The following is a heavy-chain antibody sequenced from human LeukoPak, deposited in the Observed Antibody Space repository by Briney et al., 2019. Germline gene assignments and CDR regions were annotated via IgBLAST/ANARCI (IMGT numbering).Heavy chain of an antibody. D-gene: IGHD3-16*01. CDR2: IYYRGST. CDR3: ARVSLITFGGPFDY. Sequence: PSQTLSLTCTVSGGSISSGDYYWRWIRQPPGKGLEWIGYIYYRGSTYYNPSLKSRVTISVDTSKNQFSLKLSSVTAADTAVYYCARVSLITFGGPFDYWGQGTLVTVSS. V-gene: IGHV4-30-4*08. J-gene: IGHJ4*02. CDR1: GGSISSGDYY.